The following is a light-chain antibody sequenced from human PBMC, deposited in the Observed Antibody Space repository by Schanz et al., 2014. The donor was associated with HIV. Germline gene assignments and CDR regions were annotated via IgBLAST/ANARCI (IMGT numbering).Light chain of an antibody. Sequence: EIVVTQSPGTLSLSPGERATLSCRASQSVWESQLAWYQQKPGQAPRLLVYGISTRATGIPARFSGSGSGTEFTLTISGLQAEDAAVYYCQQYLTPQTWTFGQGTKVEI. CDR1: QSVWESQ. CDR3: QQYLTPQTWT. V-gene: IGKV3-15*01. J-gene: IGKJ1*01. CDR2: GIS.